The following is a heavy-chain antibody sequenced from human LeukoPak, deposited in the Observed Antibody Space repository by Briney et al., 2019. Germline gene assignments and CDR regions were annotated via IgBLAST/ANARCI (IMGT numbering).Heavy chain of an antibody. J-gene: IGHJ4*02. Sequence: SETLSLTCAVYGGSFSGYYWTWIRQPPGKGLEWIGEINRSGSTNYNPSLKSRLTISVDTSKHQFSLKLTSVTAADTAVFYCARGGDYYGSGIPFDYWGRGTLVTVSS. D-gene: IGHD3-10*01. V-gene: IGHV4-34*01. CDR3: ARGGDYYGSGIPFDY. CDR2: INRSGST. CDR1: GGSFSGYY.